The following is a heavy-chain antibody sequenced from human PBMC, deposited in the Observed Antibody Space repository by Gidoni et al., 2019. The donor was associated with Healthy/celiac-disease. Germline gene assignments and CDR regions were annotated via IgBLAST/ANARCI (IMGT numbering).Heavy chain of an antibody. CDR3: ARAGGFVYYYYGMDV. V-gene: IGHV1-69*02. D-gene: IGHD5-12*01. J-gene: IGHJ6*02. Sequence: EVKKPGSSVKVSCKASGGTFSSYTISWVRQAPGQGLEWMGRIIPIIGIANYAQKYQGRVTITADKSTSTAYMELSSLRSEDTAVYYCARAGGFVYYYYGMDVWGQGTTVTVSS. CDR1: GGTFSSYT. CDR2: IIPIIGIA.